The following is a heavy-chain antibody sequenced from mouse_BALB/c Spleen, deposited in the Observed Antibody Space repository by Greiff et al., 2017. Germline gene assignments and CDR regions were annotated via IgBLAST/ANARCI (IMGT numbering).Heavy chain of an antibody. CDR3: ARWDYSYYFDY. V-gene: IGHV1-69*02. D-gene: IGHD1-1*01. Sequence: VQLQQPGAELVKPGAPVKLSCKASGYTFTSYWMNWVKQRPGRGLEWIGRIDPSDSETHYNQKFKDKATLTVDKSSSTAYIQLSSLTSEDSAVYYCARWDYSYYFDYWGQGTTLTVSS. CDR2: IDPSDSET. J-gene: IGHJ2*01. CDR1: GYTFTSYW.